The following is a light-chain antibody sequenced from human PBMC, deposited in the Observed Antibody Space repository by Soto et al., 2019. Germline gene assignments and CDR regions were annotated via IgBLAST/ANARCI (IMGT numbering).Light chain of an antibody. V-gene: IGKV1-5*03. Sequence: DIQVTQSPSSVSASLGDRVTISCRASEDINSRLAWYQQKPGNAPKLLIYKASTLKSGVPSRFSGSGSGTEFTLTISSLQPDDFATYYCQHYNSYPEAFGQGTKVDIK. CDR3: QHYNSYPEA. CDR2: KAS. J-gene: IGKJ1*01. CDR1: EDINSR.